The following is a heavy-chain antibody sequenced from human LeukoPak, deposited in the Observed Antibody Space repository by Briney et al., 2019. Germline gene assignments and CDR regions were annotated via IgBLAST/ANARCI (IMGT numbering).Heavy chain of an antibody. D-gene: IGHD5-18*01. CDR2: ISYDGSNK. CDR3: ARDIQNVDTPIALDY. V-gene: IGHV3-30*04. J-gene: IGHJ4*02. CDR1: GFIFSHYA. Sequence: GGSLRLSCAASGFIFSHYAMHWVRLAPGKGLEWVAVISYDGSNKYYADSVKGRFTISRDNSKNTLYLQMNSLRAEDTAMYYCARDIQNVDTPIALDYWGQGTLVTVSS.